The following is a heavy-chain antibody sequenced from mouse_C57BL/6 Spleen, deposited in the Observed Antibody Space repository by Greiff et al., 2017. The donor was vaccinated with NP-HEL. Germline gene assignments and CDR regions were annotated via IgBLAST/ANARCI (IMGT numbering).Heavy chain of an antibody. J-gene: IGHJ1*03. Sequence: EVHLVESGGDLVKPGGSLKLSCAASGFTFSSYGMSWVRQTPDKRLEWVATISSGGSYTYSPDRVKGRFTISRDNAKNTLYLQRSSLKSEDTAMYYCARSYYGSSSWYFDVWGTGTTVTVSS. CDR3: ARSYYGSSSWYFDV. CDR1: GFTFSSYG. CDR2: ISSGGSYT. V-gene: IGHV5-6*01. D-gene: IGHD1-1*01.